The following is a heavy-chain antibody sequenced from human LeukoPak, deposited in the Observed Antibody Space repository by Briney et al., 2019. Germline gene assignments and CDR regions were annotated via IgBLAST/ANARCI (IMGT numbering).Heavy chain of an antibody. CDR1: GYTFTSYD. V-gene: IGHV1-69*05. CDR3: AREAVEMATGPLDY. Sequence: SVKVSCKASGYTFTSYDINWVRQAPGQGLEWMGGIIPIFGTANYAQKFQGRVTITTDESTSTAYMELSSLRSEDTAVYYCAREAVEMATGPLDYWGQGTLVTVSS. J-gene: IGHJ4*02. CDR2: IIPIFGTA. D-gene: IGHD5-24*01.